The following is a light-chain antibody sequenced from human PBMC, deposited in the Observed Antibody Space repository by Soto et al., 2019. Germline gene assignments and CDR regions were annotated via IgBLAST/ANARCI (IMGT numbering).Light chain of an antibody. Sequence: DIPMTQSPSSVSASVGDRVTITCRASQGINNWLAWYQQKPGRAPKLLVYAASSLQIGVPARFSGSGSGTDFTLTISSLQPEDFATYYCQQADSFLFGGGTKVEIK. CDR1: QGINNW. CDR3: QQADSFL. V-gene: IGKV1-12*02. CDR2: AAS. J-gene: IGKJ4*01.